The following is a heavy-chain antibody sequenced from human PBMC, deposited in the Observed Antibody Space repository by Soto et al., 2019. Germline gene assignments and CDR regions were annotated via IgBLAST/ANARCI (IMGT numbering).Heavy chain of an antibody. CDR3: ARAMANDGWSNHPFDI. J-gene: IGHJ3*02. Sequence: LRLSCAASGFTFSRYWMDWVRQAPRKGLEWVATIKHDGSEKYYVDSVKGRFIISRDNAKNSVFLQMNGLRVEDTAVYFCARAMANDGWSNHPFDICGQVQMVTVSS. CDR1: GFTFSRYW. D-gene: IGHD1-1*01. V-gene: IGHV3-7*04. CDR2: IKHDGSEK.